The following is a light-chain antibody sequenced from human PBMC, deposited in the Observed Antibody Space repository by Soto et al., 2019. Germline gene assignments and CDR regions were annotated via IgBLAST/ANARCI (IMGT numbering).Light chain of an antibody. CDR3: SSYTSSSTLI. Sequence: HSALTQPASVSGSPGQSITISCTGTSSDVGGYNYVSWYQQHPGKAPKLMIYDVSHRPSGVSNRFSGSKSGNTASLTISGLQAEDEADYSCSSYTSSSTLIFGGGTKLTVL. CDR2: DVS. CDR1: SSDVGGYNY. J-gene: IGLJ2*01. V-gene: IGLV2-14*03.